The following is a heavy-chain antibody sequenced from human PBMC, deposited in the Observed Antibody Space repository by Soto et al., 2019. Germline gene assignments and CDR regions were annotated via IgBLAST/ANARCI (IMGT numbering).Heavy chain of an antibody. CDR3: ARDGYYYDSSGYLDY. Sequence: GGSLRLSCAASGFTFSSYGMHWVRQAPGKGLEWVAVIWYDGSNKYYADSVKGRFTISRDNSKNTLYLQMNSLRAEDTAVYYCARDGYYYDSSGYLDYWGQGTLVTVSS. J-gene: IGHJ4*02. D-gene: IGHD3-22*01. V-gene: IGHV3-33*01. CDR2: IWYDGSNK. CDR1: GFTFSSYG.